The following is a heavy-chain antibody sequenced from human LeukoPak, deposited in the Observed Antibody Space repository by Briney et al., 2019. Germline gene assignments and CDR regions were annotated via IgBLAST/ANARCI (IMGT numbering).Heavy chain of an antibody. Sequence: GGSLRLSCAASGFTFSSYWMSWVRQAPGKGLEWVANIKQDGSEKYYVDSVKGRFTISRDNAKNSLYLQMNSLRAEDTAVYYCARGAAAGPYYYYGMDVWGQGTTVTVSS. CDR2: IKQDGSEK. D-gene: IGHD6-13*01. CDR1: GFTFSSYW. J-gene: IGHJ6*02. CDR3: ARGAAAGPYYYYGMDV. V-gene: IGHV3-7*01.